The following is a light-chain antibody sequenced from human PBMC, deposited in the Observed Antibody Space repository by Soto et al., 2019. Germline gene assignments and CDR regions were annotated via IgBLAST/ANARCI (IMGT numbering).Light chain of an antibody. CDR1: NSDVGGYNY. J-gene: IGLJ2*01. CDR3: SSYTSSSTLVV. Sequence: QSVLTQPASVSGSPGQSITISCTGTNSDVGGYNYVSWYQQHPGKAPKLMIYDVSNRPSGVSNRFSGSKSANTASLTISGLQAEDEADYYCSSYTSSSTLVVFGGGTKVTVL. CDR2: DVS. V-gene: IGLV2-14*01.